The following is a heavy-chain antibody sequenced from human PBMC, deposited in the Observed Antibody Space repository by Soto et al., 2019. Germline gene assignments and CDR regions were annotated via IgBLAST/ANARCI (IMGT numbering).Heavy chain of an antibody. CDR3: AREDSSGPRAPLDY. J-gene: IGHJ4*02. CDR2: INAGNGNT. V-gene: IGHV1-3*01. CDR1: GYTFTSYA. D-gene: IGHD6-19*01. Sequence: GASVEVSCKASGYTFTSYAMHWVRQAPGQRLEWMGWINAGNGNTKYSQKFQGRVTITRDTSASTAYMELSSLRSEDTAVYYCAREDSSGPRAPLDYWGQGTLVTVSS.